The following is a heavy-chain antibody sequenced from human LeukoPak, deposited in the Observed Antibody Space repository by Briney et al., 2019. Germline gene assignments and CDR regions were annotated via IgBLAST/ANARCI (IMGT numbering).Heavy chain of an antibody. CDR2: IYTSGST. CDR1: GGSISSYY. Sequence: SETLSLTCTVPGGSISSYYWSWIRQPAGKGLEWIGRIYTSGSTNYNPSLKSRVTMSVDTSKNQFSLKLSSVAAADTAVYYCARGAPSYIVVVPAATNFDYWGQGTLVTVSS. CDR3: ARGAPSYIVVVPAATNFDY. V-gene: IGHV4-4*07. J-gene: IGHJ4*02. D-gene: IGHD2-2*01.